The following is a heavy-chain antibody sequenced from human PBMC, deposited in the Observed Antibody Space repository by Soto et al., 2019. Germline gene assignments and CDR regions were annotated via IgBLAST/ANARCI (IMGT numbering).Heavy chain of an antibody. CDR3: AREFPLDSSGYYPFDY. J-gene: IGHJ4*02. CDR1: GFTFSSYA. V-gene: IGHV3-30-3*01. D-gene: IGHD3-22*01. Sequence: VGSLRLSCAASGFTFSSYAMHWVRQAPGKGLEWVAVISYDGSNKYYADSVKGRFTISRDNSKNTLYLQMNSLRAEDTAVYYCAREFPLDSSGYYPFDYWGQGTLVTVSS. CDR2: ISYDGSNK.